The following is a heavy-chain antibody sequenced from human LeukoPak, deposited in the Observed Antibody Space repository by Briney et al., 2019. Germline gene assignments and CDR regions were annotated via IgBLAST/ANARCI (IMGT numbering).Heavy chain of an antibody. CDR3: VKVKGSYFDY. CDR1: GFPLSSYS. CDR2: ISSSGSAI. J-gene: IGHJ4*02. D-gene: IGHD2-15*01. V-gene: IGHV3-48*01. Sequence: GGSLRLSCAASGFPLSSYSINWVRQAPGKGLEWVSYISSSGSAIYYVDSVKGRFTVSRDNAKNTLFLQMNSPRAEDTAVYYCVKVKGSYFDYWGQGALVTVSS.